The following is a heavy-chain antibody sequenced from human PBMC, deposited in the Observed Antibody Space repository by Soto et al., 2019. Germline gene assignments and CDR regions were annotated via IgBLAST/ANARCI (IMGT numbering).Heavy chain of an antibody. Sequence: SVKVYCKASGYTLTSYGISWVRQAPEQGLEWMGWISAYNGNTNYAQKLQGRVTMTTDTSTSTAYMELRSLRSDDTAVYYWERDRDVLRFFDWLLPVVFDFGGKGTLV. CDR1: GYTLTSYG. CDR2: ISAYNGNT. V-gene: IGHV1-18*04. J-gene: IGHJ3*01. CDR3: ERDRDVLRFFDWLLPVVFDF. D-gene: IGHD3-9*01.